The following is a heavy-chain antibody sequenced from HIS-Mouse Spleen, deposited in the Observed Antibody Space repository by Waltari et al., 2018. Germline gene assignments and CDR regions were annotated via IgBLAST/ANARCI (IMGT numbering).Heavy chain of an antibody. CDR1: GYSISSGSY. Sequence: QVQLQESGPGLVKPSETLSLTCTVSGYSISSGSYWGWNRQPPGKGLEWIGSIYHSGSTYYNPSLKSRVTISVDTSKNQFSLKLSSVTAADTAVYYCARAVYGSGSYFDYWGQGTLVTVSS. CDR3: ARAVYGSGSYFDY. J-gene: IGHJ4*02. CDR2: IYHSGST. D-gene: IGHD3-10*01. V-gene: IGHV4-38-2*02.